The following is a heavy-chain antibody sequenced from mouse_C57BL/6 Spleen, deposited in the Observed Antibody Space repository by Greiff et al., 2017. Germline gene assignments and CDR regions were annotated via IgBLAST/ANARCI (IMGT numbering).Heavy chain of an antibody. CDR2: IRNKANGYTT. J-gene: IGHJ2*01. CDR1: GFTFTDYY. CDR3: ARYIGGSSYFDY. D-gene: IGHD1-1*01. Sequence: EVKLMESGGGLVQPGGSLSLSCAASGFTFTDYYMSWVRQPPGKALEWLGFIRNKANGYTTEYSASVKGRFTISRDNSQSILYLQMNALRAEDSATYYCARYIGGSSYFDYWGQGTTLTVSS. V-gene: IGHV7-3*01.